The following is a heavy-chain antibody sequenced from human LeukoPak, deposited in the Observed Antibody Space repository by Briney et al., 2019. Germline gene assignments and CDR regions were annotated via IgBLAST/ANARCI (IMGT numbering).Heavy chain of an antibody. CDR3: ARDQRATGWLFFDY. V-gene: IGHV3-48*02. CDR2: ISSSSSTL. CDR1: GFTFSSYS. D-gene: IGHD5-24*01. J-gene: IGHJ4*02. Sequence: GGSLRLSCAASGFTFSSYSMNWVRQAPGKGVEWVSYISSSSSTLYYADPVKGRFTISSENAKNPLHLQMNSLSDEDPAGYYCARDQRATGWLFFDYWGQGTLVTVSS.